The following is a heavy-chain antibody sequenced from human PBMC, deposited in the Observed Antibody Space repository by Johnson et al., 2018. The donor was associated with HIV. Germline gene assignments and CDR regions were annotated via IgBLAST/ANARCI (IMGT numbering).Heavy chain of an antibody. CDR3: ARDLRDIVVPDAFDI. V-gene: IGHV3-11*04. Sequence: VQLVESGGDLVQPGGSLRLSCAVSGFTFSDYYMSWIRQAPGKGLEWVSYISSSGSTIYYADSVKGRFTISRDNAKNSLYLQMNSLRAEDTAVYYCARDLRDIVVPDAFDIWGQGTMVTVSS. J-gene: IGHJ3*02. CDR2: ISSSGSTI. CDR1: GFTFSDYY. D-gene: IGHD5-12*01.